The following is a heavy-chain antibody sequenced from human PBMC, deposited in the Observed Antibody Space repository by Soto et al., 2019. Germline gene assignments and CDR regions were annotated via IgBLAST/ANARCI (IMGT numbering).Heavy chain of an antibody. CDR1: GASITSGDYY. D-gene: IGHD3-10*01. CDR3: VRTVGSSWFFDL. J-gene: IGHJ2*01. V-gene: IGHV4-39*01. CDR2: IFYDGSP. Sequence: QLQLRQSGPGLVKPPEALSLTCSVSGASITSGDYYWGWIRQPPGKGLEWIGSIFYDGSPYYNPSLQSRLTLSVDTSKNQFSVKLNSATAADTAVYYCVRTVGSSWFFDLWGRGTLITVSS.